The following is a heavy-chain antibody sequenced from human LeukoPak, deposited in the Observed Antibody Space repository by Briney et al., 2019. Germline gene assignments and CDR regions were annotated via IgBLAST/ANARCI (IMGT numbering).Heavy chain of an antibody. D-gene: IGHD4-17*01. CDR3: ARGIPEWVRGDYGLYYFDY. V-gene: IGHV4-31*03. CDR1: GGSISSGGYY. J-gene: IGHJ4*02. Sequence: SQTLSLTCTVSGGSISSGGYYWSWIRQHPGKGLEWIGYIYYSGSTYYNPSLKSRVTISVDTSKNQFSLKLSSVTAADTAVYYCARGIPEWVRGDYGLYYFDYWGQGTLVTVSS. CDR2: IYYSGST.